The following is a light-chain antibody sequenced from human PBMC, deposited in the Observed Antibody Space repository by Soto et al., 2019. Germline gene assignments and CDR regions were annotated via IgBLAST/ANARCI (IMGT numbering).Light chain of an antibody. CDR1: QSLLFSFSNTTF. CDR3: QQYRSTAPFT. Sequence: IVMTQSPDSLAVPLGERATISCKSSQSLLFSFSNTTFLAWDQQKPGQPPKLLIYWASTRESGVPDRFSGSGSGTDFTLNFSSLQAEDGAVNYAQQYRSTAPFTFDQGTMLEFK. CDR2: WAS. V-gene: IGKV4-1*01. J-gene: IGKJ2*01.